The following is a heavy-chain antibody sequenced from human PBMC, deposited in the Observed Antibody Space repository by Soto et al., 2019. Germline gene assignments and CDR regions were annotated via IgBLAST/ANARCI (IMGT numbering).Heavy chain of an antibody. CDR2: ISGSGGST. V-gene: IGHV3-23*01. CDR1: GFTFSSYA. CDR3: AKVLAAMATRYYYYGMDV. D-gene: IGHD5-18*01. J-gene: IGHJ6*02. Sequence: GGSLRLSCAASGFTFSSYAMSWVRQAPGKGLEWVSAISGSGGSTYYADSVKGQFTISRDNSKNTLYLQMNSLRAEDTAVYYCAKVLAAMATRYYYYGMDVWGQGTTVTV.